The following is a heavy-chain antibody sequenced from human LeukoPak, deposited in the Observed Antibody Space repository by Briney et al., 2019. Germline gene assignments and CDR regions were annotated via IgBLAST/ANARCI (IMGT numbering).Heavy chain of an antibody. CDR1: GGTFSSYT. CDR2: IIPILGIA. D-gene: IGHD4-11*01. Sequence: ASVKVSCKASGGTFSSYTISWVRQATGQGLEWMGRIIPILGIANYAQKFQGRVTITADKSTSTAYMELSSLRSEDTAVYYCAPHIPDDYSNYHFDYWGQGTLVTVSS. CDR3: APHIPDDYSNYHFDY. J-gene: IGHJ4*02. V-gene: IGHV1-69*02.